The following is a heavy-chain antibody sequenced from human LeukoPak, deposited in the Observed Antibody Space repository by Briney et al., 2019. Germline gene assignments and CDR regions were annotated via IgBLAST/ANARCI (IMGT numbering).Heavy chain of an antibody. V-gene: IGHV4-4*07. Sequence: PSETLSLTCTVSGVSISSYYWSWIRQPAGKGLEWIGRIYTSGSTNYSPSLKSRVTMSVDTSKNQFSLKLSSVTAADTAVYYCARGYCSSTSCSDFDYWGQGTLVTVSS. CDR1: GVSISSYY. CDR3: ARGYCSSTSCSDFDY. D-gene: IGHD2-2*01. J-gene: IGHJ4*02. CDR2: IYTSGST.